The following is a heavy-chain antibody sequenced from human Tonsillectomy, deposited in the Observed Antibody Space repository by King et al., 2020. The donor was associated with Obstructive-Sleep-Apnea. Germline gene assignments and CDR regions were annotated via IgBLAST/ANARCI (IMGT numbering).Heavy chain of an antibody. D-gene: IGHD3-10*01. CDR1: GGAISSYY. CDR2: IYYSGTT. V-gene: IGHV4-59*01. J-gene: IGHJ6*02. Sequence: PLQESGPGVVRPSETLSLTCSVSGGAISSYYWSWIRQPPGKPLEWIGFIYYSGTTNFNPALSSRVSISLDRSESQISLKLTSVIAADTAVYYCARGGGFGELSGYTGLDVWGQGTPVTVSS. CDR3: ARGGGFGELSGYTGLDV.